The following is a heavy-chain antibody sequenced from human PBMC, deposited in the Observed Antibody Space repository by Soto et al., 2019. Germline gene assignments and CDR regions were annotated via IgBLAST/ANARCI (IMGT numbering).Heavy chain of an antibody. J-gene: IGHJ6*02. Sequence: RGSLRPSCSASGFPFISYTIYFFRHSPFKGLEWVSSITTGGSRNIFYADSVKGRFTISRDNANNILYLQMNNLRVEDTAVYYCARDDPIFGAIPRMDIWGQGTTVTVSS. D-gene: IGHD3-3*01. CDR3: ARDDPIFGAIPRMDI. CDR2: ITTGGSRNI. CDR1: GFPFISYT. V-gene: IGHV3-21*06.